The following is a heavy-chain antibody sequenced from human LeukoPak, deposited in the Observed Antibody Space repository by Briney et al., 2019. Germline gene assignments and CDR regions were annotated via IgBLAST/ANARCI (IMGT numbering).Heavy chain of an antibody. CDR2: IYTSGNT. CDR3: ARGYNYGYCDY. J-gene: IGHJ4*02. D-gene: IGHD5-18*01. V-gene: IGHV4-4*07. CDR1: IGSLSGYY. Sequence: SETLSLTCTVSIGSLSGYYWTWIRQPAGKGLEWIGRIYTSGNTNYNPSPQSRVTMSVDTSNYQFPLKLSSVTAADTAVYYCARGYNYGYCDYWGQGTLVTVSS.